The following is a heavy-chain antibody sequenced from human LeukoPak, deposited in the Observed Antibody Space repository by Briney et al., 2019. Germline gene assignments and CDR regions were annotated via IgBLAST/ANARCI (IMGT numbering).Heavy chain of an antibody. CDR2: VHLSGAT. CDR3: TRVSGSFCPFGF. Sequence: GSLRLSCAASGFTFSSYAMSWVRQAPGKGLEWIGEVHLSGATNYNLSLESRASMSIDKSKNHLSLEVTYVTAADTAIYYCTRVSGSFCPFGFWGQGTLVTVSS. V-gene: IGHV4-4*02. J-gene: IGHJ4*02. D-gene: IGHD1-26*01. CDR1: GFTFSSYAM.